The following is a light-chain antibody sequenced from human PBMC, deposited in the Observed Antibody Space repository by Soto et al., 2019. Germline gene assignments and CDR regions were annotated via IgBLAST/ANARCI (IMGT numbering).Light chain of an antibody. J-gene: IGKJ2*01. CDR3: QQYYSSVT. CDR1: QTVFHTSYNKDF. CDR2: WAS. V-gene: IGKV4-1*01. Sequence: DIVMTQSPDSLSVSLGERATINCKSSQTVFHTSYNKDFIAWYQQKAGQPPKLLFYWASTRESGVPARFSGGGSGTDFSLTISSLQPEDVAVYYCQQYYSSVTFGQGTKLEIK.